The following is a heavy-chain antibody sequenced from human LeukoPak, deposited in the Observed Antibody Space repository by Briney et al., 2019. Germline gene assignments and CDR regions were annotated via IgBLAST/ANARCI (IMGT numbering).Heavy chain of an antibody. V-gene: IGHV1-18*01. CDR1: GYTFTSYG. J-gene: IGHJ4*02. CDR2: ISAYNGNT. Sequence: ASVKVSCKASGYTFTSYGISWVRQAPGQGLEWMGWISAYNGNTNYAQKFQGRVTITADESTSTAYMELSSLRSEDTAVYYCASPPDSSGYQRYFDYWGQGTLVTVSS. D-gene: IGHD3-22*01. CDR3: ASPPDSSGYQRYFDY.